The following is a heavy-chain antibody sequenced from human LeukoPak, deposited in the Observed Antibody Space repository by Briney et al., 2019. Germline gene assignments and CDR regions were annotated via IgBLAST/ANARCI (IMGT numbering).Heavy chain of an antibody. Sequence: GGSLRLSCAASGFTFRNYVIHWVRQAPGKGLEWVSYISSSSSSTIYYADSVKGRFTISRDNAKDSLYLQMNSLRAEDTAVYYCARGLRGYSYGPTPFDYWGQGTLVTVSS. CDR1: GFTFRNYV. V-gene: IGHV3-48*01. CDR2: ISSSSSSTI. J-gene: IGHJ4*02. CDR3: ARGLRGYSYGPTPFDY. D-gene: IGHD5-18*01.